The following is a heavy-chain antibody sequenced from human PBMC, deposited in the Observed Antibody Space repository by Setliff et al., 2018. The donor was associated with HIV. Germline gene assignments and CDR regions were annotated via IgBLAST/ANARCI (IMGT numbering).Heavy chain of an antibody. CDR1: GGSISSSNR. CDR3: ARLRGSSTWYTGNWFDP. D-gene: IGHD6-13*01. V-gene: IGHV4-4*02. CDR2: IYHSGST. J-gene: IGHJ5*02. Sequence: SETLSLTCAVSGGSISSSNRWSWVRQPPGKGLEWVGEIYHSGSTNYNPSLRSRVTISVDKSKNQFSLRLSSVTAADTAVYYCARLRGSSTWYTGNWFDPWGQGTLVTVSS.